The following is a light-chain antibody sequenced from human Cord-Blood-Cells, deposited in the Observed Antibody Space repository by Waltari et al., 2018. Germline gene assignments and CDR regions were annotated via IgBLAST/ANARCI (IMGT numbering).Light chain of an antibody. CDR1: QSVLYSSNNKNY. CDR2: WAS. Sequence: DIVMTQSPDSLAVALGERATINCKSSQSVLYSSNNKNYLAWYQQKPGQPPQLPIYWASTRESGVPDRFSGSGSGTDFTLTISSLQAEDVAVYYCQQYYSTPPTFGQGTKVEIK. CDR3: QQYYSTPPT. J-gene: IGKJ1*01. V-gene: IGKV4-1*01.